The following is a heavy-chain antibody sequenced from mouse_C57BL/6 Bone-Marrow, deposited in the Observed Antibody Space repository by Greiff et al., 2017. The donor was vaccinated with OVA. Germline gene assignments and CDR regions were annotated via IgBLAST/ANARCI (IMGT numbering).Heavy chain of an antibody. CDR2: INPSSGYT. Sequence: QVHVKQSGAELAKPGASVKLSCKASGYTFTSYWMHWVKQRPGQGLEWIGYINPSSGYTKYNQKFKDKATLTADKSSSTAYMQLSSLTYEDSAVYYCARYHGSSYYAMDYWGQGTSVTVSS. V-gene: IGHV1-7*01. CDR3: ARYHGSSYYAMDY. J-gene: IGHJ4*01. CDR1: GYTFTSYW. D-gene: IGHD1-1*01.